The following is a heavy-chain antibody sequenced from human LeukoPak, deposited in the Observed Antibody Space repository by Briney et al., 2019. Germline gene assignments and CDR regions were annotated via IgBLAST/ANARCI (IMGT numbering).Heavy chain of an antibody. V-gene: IGHV3-23*01. CDR2: ISGSGGST. D-gene: IGHD6-19*01. Sequence: GGSLRLSCAASGFTFSSYGMSWVRQAPGKGLEWVSAISGSGGSTYYADSVKGRFTISRDNSKNTLYLQMDSLRAEDTAVYYCAKDLSSGWPYSFDYWGQGTLVTVSS. J-gene: IGHJ4*02. CDR1: GFTFSSYG. CDR3: AKDLSSGWPYSFDY.